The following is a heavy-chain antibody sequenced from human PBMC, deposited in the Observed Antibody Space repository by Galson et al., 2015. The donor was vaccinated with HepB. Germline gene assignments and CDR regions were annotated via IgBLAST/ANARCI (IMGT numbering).Heavy chain of an antibody. V-gene: IGHV1-69*10. CDR1: GGTFSNYA. J-gene: IGHJ6*03. Sequence: SVKVSCKASGGTFSNYAITWVRQAPGQGLEWMGGIIPILDVANYAQKFQDRVTMTADRSTNTAYMELSSLTSDDTAVYYCAKDVPYGSGRYAYYFYMGVWCKGTTVTISS. CDR2: IIPILDVA. CDR3: AKDVPYGSGRYAYYFYMGV. D-gene: IGHD3-10*01.